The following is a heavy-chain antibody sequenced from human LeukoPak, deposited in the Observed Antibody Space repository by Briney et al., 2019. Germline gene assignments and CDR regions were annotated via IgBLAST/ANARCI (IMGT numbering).Heavy chain of an antibody. Sequence: SGPTLVNPTQTLTLTCTFSGFSLSTSGVGVGWIRQPPGKALEWLALIYWNDDKRYSPSLKSRLTITKDTSKNQVVLTMTNMDPVDTATYYCAHIRGVEFLEWFLHDAFDIWGQGTMVTVSS. CDR1: GFSLSTSGVG. CDR3: AHIRGVEFLEWFLHDAFDI. V-gene: IGHV2-5*01. D-gene: IGHD3-3*01. CDR2: IYWNDDK. J-gene: IGHJ3*02.